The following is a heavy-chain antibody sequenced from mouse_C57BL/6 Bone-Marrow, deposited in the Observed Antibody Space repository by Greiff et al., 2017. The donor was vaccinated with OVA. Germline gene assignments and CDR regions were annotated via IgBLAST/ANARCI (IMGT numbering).Heavy chain of an antibody. Sequence: VQLQQPGAELVKPGASVKLSCKASGYTFTSYWMHWVKQRPGQGLEWIGMIHPNSGSTNYNEKFKSKATLTVDKSSSTAYMQLSSLTSEDSAVYYCAIYFCDSSRVDVWDTGTTVTVSS. D-gene: IGHD1-1*01. CDR2: IHPNSGST. CDR3: AIYFCDSSRVDV. CDR1: GYTFTSYW. V-gene: IGHV1-64*01. J-gene: IGHJ1*03.